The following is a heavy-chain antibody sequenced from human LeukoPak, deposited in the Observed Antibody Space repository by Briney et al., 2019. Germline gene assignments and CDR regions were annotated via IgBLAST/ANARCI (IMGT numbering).Heavy chain of an antibody. J-gene: IGHJ4*02. Sequence: PGGSLRLSCAASEFTFSDYAMNWVRQAPGKGLEYVSGISGSGGSTYHADSAKGRFTISRDNSKNTLYLQMNSLRGEDTAVYYCAKGRSAAAGTGIGYFDYWGQGILVTVSS. CDR1: EFTFSDYA. CDR3: AKGRSAAAGTGIGYFDY. CDR2: ISGSGGST. V-gene: IGHV3-23*01. D-gene: IGHD6-13*01.